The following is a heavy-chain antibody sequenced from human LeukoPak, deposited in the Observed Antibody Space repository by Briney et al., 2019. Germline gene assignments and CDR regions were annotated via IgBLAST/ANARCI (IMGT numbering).Heavy chain of an antibody. V-gene: IGHV4-34*01. J-gene: IGHJ4*02. CDR1: GGSISRYY. CDR3: ARGFSGSYLPDY. Sequence: PSETLSLTCTVSGGSISRYYWSWIRQPPGKGLEWIGEINHSGSTNYNPSLKSRVTISVDTSKNQFSLKLSSVTAADTAVYYCARGFSGSYLPDYWGQGTLVTVSS. D-gene: IGHD1-26*01. CDR2: INHSGST.